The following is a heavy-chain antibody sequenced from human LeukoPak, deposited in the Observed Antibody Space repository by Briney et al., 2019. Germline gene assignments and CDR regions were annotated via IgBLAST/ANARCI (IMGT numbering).Heavy chain of an antibody. V-gene: IGHV4-59*01. CDR3: ARHTTVVTGYFDY. CDR2: IYYCGST. J-gene: IGHJ4*02. Sequence: PSETLSLTCTVSGGSISSYYWSWIRQPPGKGLEWIGNIYYCGSTNYNPSLKSRVTISVDTSKNQFPLKLSSVTAADTAVYYCARHTTVVTGYFDYWGQGTLVTVSS. CDR1: GGSISSYY. D-gene: IGHD4-23*01.